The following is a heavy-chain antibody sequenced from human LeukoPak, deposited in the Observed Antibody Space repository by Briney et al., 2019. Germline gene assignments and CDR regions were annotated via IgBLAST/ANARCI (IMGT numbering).Heavy chain of an antibody. CDR2: IYSGGST. V-gene: IGHV3-53*01. CDR1: GFTVSSNY. CDR3: ARNRGVAGVFDY. D-gene: IGHD3-10*01. Sequence: GGSLRLSCAASGFTVSSNYMSWVRQAPGKGLEGVSVIYSGGSTYYADSVKGRFTISRDNSKNTVYLQMNSLRAEDTAVYYCARNRGVAGVFDYWGQGTLVTVSS. J-gene: IGHJ4*02.